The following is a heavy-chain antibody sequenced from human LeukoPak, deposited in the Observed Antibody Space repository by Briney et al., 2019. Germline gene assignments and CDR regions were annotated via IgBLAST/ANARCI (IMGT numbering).Heavy chain of an antibody. CDR1: GGSFSGSH. Sequence: PSQTLSLTCTVSGGSFSGSHWSWVRQPPGKGLEWIGYIYYTGITYYNPSLKSRVTISVDTSKNQFSLKLSSVTAADTAVYYCARVRREIFGVVDVWGQGTTVTVSS. D-gene: IGHD3-3*01. V-gene: IGHV4-59*01. J-gene: IGHJ6*02. CDR2: IYYTGIT. CDR3: ARVRREIFGVVDV.